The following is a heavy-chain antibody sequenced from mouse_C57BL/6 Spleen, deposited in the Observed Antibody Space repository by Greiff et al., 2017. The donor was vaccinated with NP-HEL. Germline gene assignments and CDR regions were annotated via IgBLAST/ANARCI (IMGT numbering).Heavy chain of an antibody. D-gene: IGHD2-5*01. CDR2: IDPETGGT. V-gene: IGHV1-15*01. CDR3: TRGTYYSNYRSWFAY. Sequence: QVQLQQSGAELVRPGASVTLSCKASGYTFTDYEMHWVKQTPVHGLEWIGAIDPETGGTAYNQKFKGKAILTADKSSSTAYMELRSLTSEDSAVYYCTRGTYYSNYRSWFAYWGQGTLVTVSA. CDR1: GYTFTDYE. J-gene: IGHJ3*01.